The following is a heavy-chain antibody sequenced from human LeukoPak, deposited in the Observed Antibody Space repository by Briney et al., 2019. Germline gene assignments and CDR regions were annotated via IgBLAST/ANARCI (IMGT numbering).Heavy chain of an antibody. CDR1: GFTFISYA. V-gene: IGHV3-30*04. Sequence: PGGSLRLSCAASGFTFISYAIHWVRQAPGKGLEWVAVISYDGSNKYYADSVKGRFTISRDNSKNTLYLQMNSLRAEDTAVYYCAREAGVVVAASLNWFDPWGQGTLVTVSS. CDR3: AREAGVVVAASLNWFDP. CDR2: ISYDGSNK. J-gene: IGHJ5*02. D-gene: IGHD2-15*01.